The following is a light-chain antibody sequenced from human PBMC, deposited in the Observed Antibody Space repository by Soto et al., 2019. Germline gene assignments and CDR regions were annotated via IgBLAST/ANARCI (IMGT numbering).Light chain of an antibody. J-gene: IGKJ2*01. CDR3: QQYGNPPPNA. CDR1: QSISSSY. Sequence: EIVLTQSPGTLSLSPGERATLSCRASQSISSSYLAWYQQKPGQASRDLIYGASSRATGIPDRVSGSGSGTNFTLTISRLEPEDFAVYFCQQYGNPPPNAFGQGTKVAIK. V-gene: IGKV3-20*01. CDR2: GAS.